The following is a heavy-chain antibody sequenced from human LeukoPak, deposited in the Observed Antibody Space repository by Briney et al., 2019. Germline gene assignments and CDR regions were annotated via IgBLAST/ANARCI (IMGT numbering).Heavy chain of an antibody. Sequence: PGGSLRLSCAASAFTGSSNYMNWVRRAPGKGLEWVSVIYSGGRTYYVDSVKGRFTISRDNSKNTLYLQMNSLRAEDTAVYYCGSTSLLGSGFFDYWGQGTLVTVSS. J-gene: IGHJ4*02. CDR2: IYSGGRT. D-gene: IGHD3-10*02. CDR1: AFTGSSNY. V-gene: IGHV3-66*01. CDR3: GSTSLLGSGFFDY.